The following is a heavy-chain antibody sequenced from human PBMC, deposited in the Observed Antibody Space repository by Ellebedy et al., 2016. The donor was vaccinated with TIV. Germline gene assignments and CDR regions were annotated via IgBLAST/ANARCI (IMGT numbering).Heavy chain of an antibody. J-gene: IGHJ4*02. Sequence: PGGSLRLSCAASGFTFSSYAMSWVRQAPGKGLEWVSAISGSGGSTYYADSVKGRFTISRDNSKNTLYLQMNSLRAEDTAVYYCARNFDDSSGYYLPYFDYWGQGTLVTVSS. CDR1: GFTFSSYA. CDR2: ISGSGGST. CDR3: ARNFDDSSGYYLPYFDY. D-gene: IGHD3-22*01. V-gene: IGHV3-23*01.